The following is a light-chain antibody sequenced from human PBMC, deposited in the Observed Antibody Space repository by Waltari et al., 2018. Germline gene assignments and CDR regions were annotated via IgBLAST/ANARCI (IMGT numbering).Light chain of an antibody. CDR3: SSYMDSSTLEL. CDR1: SSDSGGYNY. CDR2: DVS. V-gene: IGLV2-14*03. Sequence: QSALTQPASVSGSPGQSITISCTGTSSDSGGYNYVSWYQQVPGKAPKLMIYDVSNRPSGVSSRFSGSKSGNTASLTISGLQAEDEADYFCSSYMDSSTLELFGGGTSLTVL. J-gene: IGLJ2*01.